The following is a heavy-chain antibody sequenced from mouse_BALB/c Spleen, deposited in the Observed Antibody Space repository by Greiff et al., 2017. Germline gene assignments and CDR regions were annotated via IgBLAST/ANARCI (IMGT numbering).Heavy chain of an antibody. CDR1: GYSFTGYF. CDR3: ARRGEYAMDY. Sequence: VQLQQSGPELVKPGASVKISCKASGYSFTGYFMNWVMQSHGKSLEWIGRINPYNGDTFYNQKFKGKATLTVDKSSSTAHMELRSLASEDSAVYYCARRGEYAMDYWGQGTSVTVSS. CDR2: INPYNGDT. V-gene: IGHV1-20*02. J-gene: IGHJ4*01.